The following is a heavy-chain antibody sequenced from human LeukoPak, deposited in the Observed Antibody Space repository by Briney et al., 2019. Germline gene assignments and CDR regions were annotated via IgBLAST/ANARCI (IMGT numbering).Heavy chain of an antibody. Sequence: GGSLRLSCAASGFTFSSYAMSWVRQAPGKGLEWISAISGSGTDTYYADSVKGRFTISRDNSKNTLYLQMNSLRAEDTAIYYCAKDQCGDYNSCFYRGQGTLVTVSS. V-gene: IGHV3-23*01. CDR3: AKDQCGDYNSCFY. CDR2: ISGSGTDT. D-gene: IGHD4-17*01. J-gene: IGHJ4*02. CDR1: GFTFSSYA.